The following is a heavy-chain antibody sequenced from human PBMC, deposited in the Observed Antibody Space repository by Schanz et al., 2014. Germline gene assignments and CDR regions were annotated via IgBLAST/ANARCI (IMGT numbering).Heavy chain of an antibody. CDR3: ARRKHAFDI. J-gene: IGHJ3*02. CDR2: INPAGTFT. CDR1: GFTFSSYW. Sequence: EVQLVESGGGLVKPGGSLRLSCAASGFTFSSYWMHWVRQAPGKGLVWVSRINPAGTFTNYADSVKGRFAISRDNAKNTLYLQMNSLRAEDTAVYYCARRKHAFDIWGQGTMVTVSS. V-gene: IGHV3-74*01.